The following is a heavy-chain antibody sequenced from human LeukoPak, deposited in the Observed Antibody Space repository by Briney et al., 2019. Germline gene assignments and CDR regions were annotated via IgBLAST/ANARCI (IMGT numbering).Heavy chain of an antibody. V-gene: IGHV3-15*01. J-gene: IGHJ4*02. Sequence: GGSLRLSCAASGFTFSGSAMHWVRQAPGKGLEWVGRIKSKTDGGTTDYAAPVNGRFTISRDDSKDTLYLQMNSLKTEDTAVHYCTTVRPYYYDSSGYCYFDYWGQGTLVTVSS. D-gene: IGHD3-22*01. CDR1: GFTFSGSA. CDR2: IKSKTDGGTT. CDR3: TTVRPYYYDSSGYCYFDY.